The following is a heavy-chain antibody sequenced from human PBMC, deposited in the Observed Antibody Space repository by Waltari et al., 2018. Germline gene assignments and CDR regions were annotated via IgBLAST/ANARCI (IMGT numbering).Heavy chain of an antibody. D-gene: IGHD6-6*01. J-gene: IGHJ4*02. Sequence: EVQLLESGGHLIQPGGSLRVSCVASGFTLGSSARSWVRQAPGMGLEWVASLSANGASAYYADSVKGRFTISRDTSENTLYLQVSALRVDDTAIYYCAKMTRSWAEGAFDSWGQGTLLTVSS. V-gene: IGHV3-23*01. CDR1: GFTLGSSA. CDR3: AKMTRSWAEGAFDS. CDR2: LSANGASA.